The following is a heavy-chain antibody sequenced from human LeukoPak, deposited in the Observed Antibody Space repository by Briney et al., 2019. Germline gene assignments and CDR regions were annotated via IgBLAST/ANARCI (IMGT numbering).Heavy chain of an antibody. J-gene: IGHJ4*02. Sequence: ASVKVSCKASGYTFTGYYMHWVRQAPGQGLEWMGRINPNSGGTNYAQKFQGRVTMTRDTSISTAYMELSRLRSDDTAVYYCARDTTSPMIVVVNPFDYWGQGTLVTVSS. V-gene: IGHV1-2*06. D-gene: IGHD3-22*01. CDR1: GYTFTGYY. CDR3: ARDTTSPMIVVVNPFDY. CDR2: INPNSGGT.